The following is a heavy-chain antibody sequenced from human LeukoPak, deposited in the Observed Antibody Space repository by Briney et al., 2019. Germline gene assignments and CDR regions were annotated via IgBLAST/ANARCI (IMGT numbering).Heavy chain of an antibody. J-gene: IGHJ4*02. V-gene: IGHV3-23*01. Sequence: GGSLRLSCASSGFTFSSYAMSWVRQAPGKGLEWVSAISGSGGSTYYADSVKGRFTISRGNSKNTLYLQMNSLRAEDTAVYYCAKELNYDFWSGYYWGQGTLVTVSS. CDR2: ISGSGGST. D-gene: IGHD3-3*01. CDR3: AKELNYDFWSGYY. CDR1: GFTFSSYA.